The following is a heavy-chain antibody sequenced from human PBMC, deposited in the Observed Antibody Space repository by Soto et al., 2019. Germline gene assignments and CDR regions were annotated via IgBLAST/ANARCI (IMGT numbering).Heavy chain of an antibody. D-gene: IGHD3-3*01. J-gene: IGHJ6*03. CDR3: ARDNDFWSGSNYYYYMYV. CDR1: GFTFSSYS. CDR2: ISSSSSYI. V-gene: IGHV3-21*01. Sequence: GGSLRLSCAASGFTFSSYSMNWVRQAPGKGLEWVSSISSSSSYIYYADSVKGRFTISRDNAKNSLYLQMNSLRAEDTAVYYCARDNDFWSGSNYYYYMYVWGKGTTVTVSS.